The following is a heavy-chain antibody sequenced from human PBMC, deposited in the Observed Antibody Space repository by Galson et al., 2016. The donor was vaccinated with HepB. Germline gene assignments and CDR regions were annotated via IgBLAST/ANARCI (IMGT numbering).Heavy chain of an antibody. V-gene: IGHV3-23*01. J-gene: IGHJ5*02. CDR2: IGGSGISR. Sequence: SLRLSCAASGFTFSNSAMTWVRQAPGKGLEWVSTIGGSGISRSYADSVKGRFTISRDNSKNTVYLQMNSLRIEDTALYYCAKNGNFHTSWGQGTLDTVSS. CDR1: GFTFSNSA. D-gene: IGHD1-26*01. CDR3: AKNGNFHTS.